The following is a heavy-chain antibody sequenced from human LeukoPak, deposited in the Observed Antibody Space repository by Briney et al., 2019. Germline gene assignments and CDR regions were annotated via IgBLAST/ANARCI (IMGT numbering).Heavy chain of an antibody. J-gene: IGHJ4*02. D-gene: IGHD5-12*01. CDR3: ARVPLWWLTPFDF. CDR1: GGSLSPHY. Sequence: ASETLSLTCAVSGGSLSPHYWSWIRRPLGKGLEWIGEINNRGTTNYSPSLRGRATISVDTSKNQFSLRLPSMTAADTDIYYCARVPLWWLTPFDFWGQGTLATVSS. CDR2: INNRGTT. V-gene: IGHV4-34*01.